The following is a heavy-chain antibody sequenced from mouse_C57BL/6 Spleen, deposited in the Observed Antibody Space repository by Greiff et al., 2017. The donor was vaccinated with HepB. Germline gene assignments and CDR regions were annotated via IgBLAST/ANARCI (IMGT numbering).Heavy chain of an antibody. CDR2: IDPNSGGT. CDR1: GYTFTSYW. CDR3: AREGIYGNYGYFDV. Sequence: QVHVKQSGAELVKPGASVKLSCKASGYTFTSYWIHWVKQRPGRGLEWIGRIDPNSGGTKYNEKFKSKATLTVDKPSSTAYMQLSSLTSEDSAVYYCAREGIYGNYGYFDVWGTGTTVTVSS. J-gene: IGHJ1*03. V-gene: IGHV1-72*01. D-gene: IGHD2-1*01.